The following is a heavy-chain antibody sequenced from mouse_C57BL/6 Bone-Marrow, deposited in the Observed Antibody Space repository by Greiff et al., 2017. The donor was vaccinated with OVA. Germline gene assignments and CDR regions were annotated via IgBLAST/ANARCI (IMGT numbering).Heavy chain of an antibody. Sequence: VQLQQSGPELVKPGASVKISCKASGYAFSSSWMNWVKQRPGKGLEWIGRIYPGDGDPNYNGKFKGKATLTADKSSSTAYMQLSSLTSEDSAVYFCAREGGLLWDYFDYWGQGTTLTVSS. D-gene: IGHD2-1*01. V-gene: IGHV1-82*01. J-gene: IGHJ2*01. CDR3: AREGGLLWDYFDY. CDR1: GYAFSSSW. CDR2: IYPGDGDP.